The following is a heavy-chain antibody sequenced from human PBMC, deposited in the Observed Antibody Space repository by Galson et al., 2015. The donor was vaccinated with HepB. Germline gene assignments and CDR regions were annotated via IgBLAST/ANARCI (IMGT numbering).Heavy chain of an antibody. CDR2: INPNSGGT. J-gene: IGHJ5*02. Sequence: SCKASGYTFTGYYMHWVRQAPGQGLEWMGWINPNSGGTNYAQKFQGWVTMTRDTSISTAYMELSRLSSDDTAVYYCARGPPNWGSRGWFDPWGQGTRVTVS. CDR1: GYTFTGYY. V-gene: IGHV1-2*04. D-gene: IGHD7-27*01. CDR3: ARGPPNWGSRGWFDP.